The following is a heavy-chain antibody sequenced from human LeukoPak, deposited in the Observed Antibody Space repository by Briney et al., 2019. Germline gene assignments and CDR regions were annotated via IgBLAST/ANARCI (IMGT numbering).Heavy chain of an antibody. V-gene: IGHV1-69*04. CDR3: ARIRNNHSKNRNTREDY. J-gene: IGHJ4*02. CDR2: IIPTLDVA. D-gene: IGHD3-16*02. CDR1: GDNFSSYV. Sequence: ASVKVSCKASGDNFSSYVITWVRQAPGQGLEWMGRIIPTLDVANFAQKFQGRVTITADESTSTAYMELSSLRSEDTAVYYCARIRNNHSKNRNTREDYWGQGTLVTVSS.